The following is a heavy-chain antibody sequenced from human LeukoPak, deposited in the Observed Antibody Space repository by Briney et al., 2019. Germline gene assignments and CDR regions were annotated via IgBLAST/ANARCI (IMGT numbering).Heavy chain of an antibody. D-gene: IGHD6-13*01. CDR1: GYTFTNYY. V-gene: IGHV1-69*13. J-gene: IGHJ4*02. CDR3: ARVPFSSSWHDYFDY. Sequence: SVKVSCKASGYTFTNYYMHWVRQAPGQGLEWMGGIIPIFGTANYAQKFQGRVTITADESTSTAYMELSSLRSEDTAVYYCARVPFSSSWHDYFDYWGQGTLVTVSS. CDR2: IIPIFGTA.